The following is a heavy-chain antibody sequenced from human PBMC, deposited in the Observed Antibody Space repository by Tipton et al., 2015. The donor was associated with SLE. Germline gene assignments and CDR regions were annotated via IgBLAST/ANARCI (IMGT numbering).Heavy chain of an antibody. D-gene: IGHD5-12*01. CDR1: GGSISSNIW. Sequence: TLSLTCTVSGGSISSNIWWSWVRQAPGKGLELIGTIYHSGSTYYNPSLKSRVTISVDTSKNQFSLQLTSVTAADTALYFCTSGSGGYQRTDYWGQGTLVTVSS. CDR2: IYHSGST. V-gene: IGHV4-4*01. J-gene: IGHJ4*02. CDR3: TSGSGGYQRTDY.